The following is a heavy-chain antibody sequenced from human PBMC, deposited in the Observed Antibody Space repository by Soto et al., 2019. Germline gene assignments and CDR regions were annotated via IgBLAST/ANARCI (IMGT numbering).Heavy chain of an antibody. V-gene: IGHV3-74*01. Sequence: EVQLVESGGGLVQPGGSLRLSCAASGFTSSSYWMHWVRQAPGKGLVWVSRINSDGSSTSYADSVKGRFTISRDNAKNTLYLQMNSLRAEDTAVYYCARDKAPNYYGSGSFFFYYYYYMDVWGKGTTVAVSS. J-gene: IGHJ6*03. CDR2: INSDGSST. D-gene: IGHD3-10*01. CDR3: ARDKAPNYYGSGSFFFYYYYYMDV. CDR1: GFTSSSYW.